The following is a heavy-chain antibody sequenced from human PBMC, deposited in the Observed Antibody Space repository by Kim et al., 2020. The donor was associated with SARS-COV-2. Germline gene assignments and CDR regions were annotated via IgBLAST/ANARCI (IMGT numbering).Heavy chain of an antibody. CDR2: ISYDGSNK. Sequence: GGSLRLSCAASGFTFSSYGMHWVRQAPGKGLESVAVISYDGSNKYYADSVKGRFTISRDNSKNTLYLQMNSLRAEDTAVYYCARERNYPGYSSGWGGFD. CDR1: GFTFSSYG. V-gene: IGHV3-33*05. J-gene: IGHJ4*01. D-gene: IGHD6-19*01. CDR3: ARERNYPGYSSGWGGFD.